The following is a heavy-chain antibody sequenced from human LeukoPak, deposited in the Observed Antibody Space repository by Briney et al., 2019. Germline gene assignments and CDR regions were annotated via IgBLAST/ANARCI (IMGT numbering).Heavy chain of an antibody. J-gene: IGHJ4*02. CDR3: ARDRYCSSTSCPYYFDY. CDR2: ISSSSSYI. V-gene: IGHV3-21*01. Sequence: PGGSLRLSCAASGFTFSSYSMNWVRQAPGKGLEWVSSISSSSSYIYYADSVKGRFTISRDNAKNSLYLQMNSLGAEDTAVYYCARDRYCSSTSCPYYFDYWGQGTLVTVSS. D-gene: IGHD2-2*01. CDR1: GFTFSSYS.